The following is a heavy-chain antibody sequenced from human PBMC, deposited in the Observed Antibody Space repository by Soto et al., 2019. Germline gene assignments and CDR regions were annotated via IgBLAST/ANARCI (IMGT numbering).Heavy chain of an antibody. Sequence: GGSLRLSCAASGFTFSTYSMNWVRQAPGKGLEWVSFISSSSSYMNYADSVKGRFTISRDNSKNTLYLQMNSLRAEDTAVYYCARDLSGYGYDYWGQGTLVTVSS. V-gene: IGHV3-21*01. CDR3: ARDLSGYGYDY. CDR2: ISSSSSYM. D-gene: IGHD5-18*01. CDR1: GFTFSTYS. J-gene: IGHJ4*02.